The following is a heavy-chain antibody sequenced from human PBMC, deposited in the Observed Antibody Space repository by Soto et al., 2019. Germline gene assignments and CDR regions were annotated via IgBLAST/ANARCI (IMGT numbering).Heavy chain of an antibody. CDR2: IVVGSGNT. Sequence: SVKVSCKASGFTFTSSAMQWVRQARGQRLEWIGWIVVGSGNTNYAQKFQERVTITRDMSTSTAYMELSSLRSEDTAVYYCAASIGLLWFGPGPYDYWGQGTLVTVSS. V-gene: IGHV1-58*02. J-gene: IGHJ4*02. D-gene: IGHD3-10*01. CDR3: AASIGLLWFGPGPYDY. CDR1: GFTFTSSA.